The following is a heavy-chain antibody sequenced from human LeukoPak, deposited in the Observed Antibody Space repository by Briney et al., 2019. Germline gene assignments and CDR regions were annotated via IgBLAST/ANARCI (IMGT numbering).Heavy chain of an antibody. Sequence: PGGSLRLSCAASGFTFSSHGMQWVRQAPGKGLEWVANIKQDGSEKYYVDSVKGRFTISRDNAKNSLYLQMNSLRAEDTAVYYCAREFTLWSPHAFDIWGQGTMVTVSS. D-gene: IGHD2-21*01. V-gene: IGHV3-7*01. CDR3: AREFTLWSPHAFDI. J-gene: IGHJ3*02. CDR1: GFTFSSHG. CDR2: IKQDGSEK.